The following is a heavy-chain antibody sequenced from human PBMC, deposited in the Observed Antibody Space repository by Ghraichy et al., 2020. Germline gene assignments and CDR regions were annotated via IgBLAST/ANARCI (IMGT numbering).Heavy chain of an antibody. CDR1: GDSVSSNSAA. V-gene: IGHV6-1*01. CDR3: ARDGRPQQLVYYYYGMDV. J-gene: IGHJ6*02. Sequence: SQTLSLTCAISGDSVSSNSAAWNWIRQSPSRGLEWLGRTYYRSKWYNDYAVSVKSRITINPDTSKNQFSLQLNSVTPEETAVYYCARDGRPQQLVYYYYGMDVWGQGTTVTVSS. CDR2: TYYRSKWYN. D-gene: IGHD6-13*01.